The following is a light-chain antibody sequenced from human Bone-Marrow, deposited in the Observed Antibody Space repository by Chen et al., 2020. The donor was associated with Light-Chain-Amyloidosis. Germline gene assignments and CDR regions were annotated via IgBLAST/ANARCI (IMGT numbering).Light chain of an antibody. CDR3: QVWDRSTDRPV. CDR2: DDS. CDR1: NIGSTS. V-gene: IGLV3-21*02. J-gene: IGLJ3*02. Sequence: SYVLTQPSSVSVAPGQTATIACGGNNIGSTSVHWYQQTPGQAPLLFVYDDSDRPSGIPERLSSTNSGNTATLTIRRVEAEDEADYYCQVWDRSTDRPVFGGWTKLTIL.